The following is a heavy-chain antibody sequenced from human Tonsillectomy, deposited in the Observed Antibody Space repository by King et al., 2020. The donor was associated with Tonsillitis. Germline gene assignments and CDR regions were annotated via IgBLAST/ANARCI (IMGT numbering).Heavy chain of an antibody. CDR1: GYTFISYG. V-gene: IGHV1-18*01. Sequence: QLVQSGAEVKKPGASVKVSCKASGYTFISYGISGVRQAPGQGLEWMGWIRTYNGNTNYAQKLQGRVTMTTDTSTSTAYMELKSLRSDDTAVYYCSRGSYGDSPAFDIWGQGTMVTVSS. CDR2: IRTYNGNT. D-gene: IGHD4-17*01. CDR3: SRGSYGDSPAFDI. J-gene: IGHJ3*02.